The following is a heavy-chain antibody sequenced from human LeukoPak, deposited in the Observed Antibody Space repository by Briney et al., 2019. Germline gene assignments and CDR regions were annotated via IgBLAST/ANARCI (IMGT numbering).Heavy chain of an antibody. CDR2: ISWNSGSI. CDR1: GFTFDDYA. D-gene: IGHD5-18*01. J-gene: IGHJ4*02. CDR3: AKGTGYSYGATFDY. V-gene: IGHV3-9*01. Sequence: GGSLRLSCAASGFTFDDYAMHWVRQAPGKGLEWVSGISWNSGSIGYADFVKGRFTISRDNAKNSLYLQMNSLRAEDTALYYCAKGTGYSYGATFDYWGQGTLVTVSS.